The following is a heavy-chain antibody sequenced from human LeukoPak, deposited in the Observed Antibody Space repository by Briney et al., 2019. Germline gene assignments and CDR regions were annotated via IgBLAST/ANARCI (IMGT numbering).Heavy chain of an antibody. V-gene: IGHV3-21*01. CDR3: ARDKIVGAIYFDY. CDR2: ISSSSNYI. Sequence: GGSLRLSCAASGFTFSRYSMNWVRQAPGKGLEWVSSISSSSNYIYYADSVKGRFTISRDNAKNSLYLQMNSLRAEDTAVYYCARDKIVGAIYFDYWGQGTLVTVSS. J-gene: IGHJ4*02. CDR1: GFTFSRYS. D-gene: IGHD1-26*01.